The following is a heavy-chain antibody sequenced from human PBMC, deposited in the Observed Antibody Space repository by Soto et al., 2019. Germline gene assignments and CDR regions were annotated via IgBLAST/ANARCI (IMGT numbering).Heavy chain of an antibody. Sequence: EVQLVESGGGLVQPGGPLRLSCAVSGFTFSTYWMHWVRQAPGKGLVWVSRINSDGSTSTYADSVKGRFTISRDNAKNTLYLQMNSLRGEDTAVYYCVRDRDTYGSGFLDVWGQGTTVTVSS. CDR2: INSDGSTS. CDR1: GFTFSTYW. CDR3: VRDRDTYGSGFLDV. J-gene: IGHJ6*02. D-gene: IGHD3-10*01. V-gene: IGHV3-74*01.